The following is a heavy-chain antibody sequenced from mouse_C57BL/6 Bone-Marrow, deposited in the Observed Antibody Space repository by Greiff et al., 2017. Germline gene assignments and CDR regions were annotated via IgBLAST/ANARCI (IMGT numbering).Heavy chain of an antibody. CDR2: ISSGGSYT. J-gene: IGHJ3*01. D-gene: IGHD2-3*01. CDR3: ARRWLLHY. CDR1: GFTFSSYG. Sequence: DVKLQESGGDLVKPGGSLKLSCAASGFTFSSYGMSWVRQTPDKRLEWVATISSGGSYTYYPDSVKGRFTISRDNAKNTLYLQMSSLKSEDTAMDYCARRWLLHYWGQGTLVTVSA. V-gene: IGHV5-6*02.